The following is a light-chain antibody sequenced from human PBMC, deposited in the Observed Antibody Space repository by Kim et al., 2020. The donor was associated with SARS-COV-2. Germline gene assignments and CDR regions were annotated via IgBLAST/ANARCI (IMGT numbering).Light chain of an antibody. CDR2: WAS. CDR3: HQYYSTPPT. CDR1: QTVLYSSNNKNY. V-gene: IGKV4-1*01. Sequence: DIVMTQSPDSLAVSLGERATINCKSSQTVLYSSNNKNYLAWYQQRPGQPPNLLIYWASTRESGIPDRFSGSGSGTDFTLTISSLQAEDVAIYYCHQYYSTPPTFGQGTKVDTK. J-gene: IGKJ1*01.